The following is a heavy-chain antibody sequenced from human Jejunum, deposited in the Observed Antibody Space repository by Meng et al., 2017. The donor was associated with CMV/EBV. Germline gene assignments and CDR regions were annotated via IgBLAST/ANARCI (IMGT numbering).Heavy chain of an antibody. Sequence: VPVVVSGGALFPPGGSLRLSCAASGFIFSGYWMHWVRQVPGKGLVWVSYIKFDGTTTYYADSVKGRFTISRDNAKNTLYLQMNDLRVEDTGLYYCARGPGDLGQGTLVTVSS. V-gene: IGHV3-74*01. D-gene: IGHD4-17*01. CDR1: GFIFSGYW. CDR2: IKFDGTTT. CDR3: ARGPGD. J-gene: IGHJ4*02.